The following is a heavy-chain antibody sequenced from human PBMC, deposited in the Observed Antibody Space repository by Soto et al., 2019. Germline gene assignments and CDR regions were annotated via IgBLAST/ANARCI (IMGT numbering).Heavy chain of an antibody. CDR3: ANSRQLLEYFQH. Sequence: GGSLRLSCAASGFTFSSYGMHWVRQAPGKGLEWVAVISYDGSNKYYADSVKGRFTISRDNSKNTLYLQMNSLRAEDTAVYYCANSRQLLEYFQHWGQGTLVTVSS. D-gene: IGHD2-2*01. J-gene: IGHJ1*01. CDR2: ISYDGSNK. V-gene: IGHV3-30*18. CDR1: GFTFSSYG.